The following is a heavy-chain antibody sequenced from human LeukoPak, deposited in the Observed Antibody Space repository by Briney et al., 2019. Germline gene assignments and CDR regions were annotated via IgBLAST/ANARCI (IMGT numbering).Heavy chain of an antibody. V-gene: IGHV1-2*02. J-gene: IGHJ4*02. CDR3: ARDYCSSTSCSFYFDY. CDR1: GYTFTGYY. D-gene: IGHD2-2*01. Sequence: GASVKVSCKASGYTFTGYYMHWVRQAPGQALEWMGWINPNSGGTNYAQKFQGRVTMTRDTSISTAYMELSRLRSDDTAVYYCARDYCSSTSCSFYFDYWGQGTLVTVSS. CDR2: INPNSGGT.